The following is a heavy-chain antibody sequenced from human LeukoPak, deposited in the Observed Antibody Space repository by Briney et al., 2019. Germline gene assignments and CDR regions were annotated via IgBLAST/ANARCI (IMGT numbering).Heavy chain of an antibody. CDR1: GFTFSTFA. Sequence: QPGGSLRLSCAASGFTFSTFAMSWGRQAPGKGLEWVSTITRSGAAKYYADSVKGRFTISRDNSKNTLYLQMDSLSAEDTALYYCAKDHPSCGGRDCLLFDSWGQGTLVTVSS. J-gene: IGHJ4*02. CDR3: AKDHPSCGGRDCLLFDS. CDR2: ITRSGAAK. D-gene: IGHD2-21*01. V-gene: IGHV3-23*01.